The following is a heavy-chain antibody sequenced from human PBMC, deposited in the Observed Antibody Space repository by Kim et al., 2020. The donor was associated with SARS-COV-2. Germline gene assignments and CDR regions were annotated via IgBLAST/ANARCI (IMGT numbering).Heavy chain of an antibody. CDR3: ARGSGYDNDAFDI. Sequence: YAQKFQGRVTMTRDTSISTAYMELSRLRSDDTAVYYCARGSGYDNDAFDIWGQGTMVTVSS. D-gene: IGHD5-12*01. V-gene: IGHV1-2*02. J-gene: IGHJ3*02.